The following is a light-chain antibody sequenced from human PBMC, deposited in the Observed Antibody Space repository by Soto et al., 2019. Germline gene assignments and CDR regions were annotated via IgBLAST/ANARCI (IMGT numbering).Light chain of an antibody. CDR1: QSISTW. V-gene: IGKV1-5*03. J-gene: IGKJ1*01. CDR2: KAS. Sequence: DIPMTQSPSTLSASVGDSVTITCRASQSISTWLAWYQQEPGKAPKLLIHKASSLQSGVPSRFSGSGSGTDFTLTISSLHPDDFATYYCQQYNSYSPTFGQGTRVEIK. CDR3: QQYNSYSPT.